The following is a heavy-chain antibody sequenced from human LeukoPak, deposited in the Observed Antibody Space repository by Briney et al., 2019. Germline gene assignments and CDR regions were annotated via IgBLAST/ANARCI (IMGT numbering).Heavy chain of an antibody. CDR1: GYTLTELS. CDR2: FDPEDGET. CDR3: ATEGVLWFGEFKGPGY. V-gene: IGHV1-24*01. Sequence: ASVKVSCKVSGYTLTELSMHWVRQAPGKGLEWMGGFDPEDGETIYAQKFQGRVTMTEDTSTDTAYMELSSLRSEDTAVYYCATEGVLWFGEFKGPGYWGQGTLVTVSS. J-gene: IGHJ4*02. D-gene: IGHD3-10*01.